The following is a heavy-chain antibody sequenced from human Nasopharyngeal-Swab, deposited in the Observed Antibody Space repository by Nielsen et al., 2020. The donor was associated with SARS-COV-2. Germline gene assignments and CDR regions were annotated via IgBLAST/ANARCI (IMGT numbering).Heavy chain of an antibody. CDR3: ARGGTAVATRYYGLDV. D-gene: IGHD6-19*01. J-gene: IGHJ6*02. V-gene: IGHV3-30*04. Sequence: GESLKISCAASGFTFSNYAMHWVRQAPGKGLEWVAVISYDGSSKFYADSVKGRFTISRDKSKNTLYLQMNSLRPEDTAVYSCARGGTAVATRYYGLDVWGQGTTVTVSS. CDR1: GFTFSNYA. CDR2: ISYDGSSK.